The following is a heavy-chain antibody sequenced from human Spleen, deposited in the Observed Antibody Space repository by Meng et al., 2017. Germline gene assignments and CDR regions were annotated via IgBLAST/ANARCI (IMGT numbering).Heavy chain of an antibody. CDR2: IYYSGST. CDR3: ARDRGFGGVIAMNWFDP. Sequence: LRLSCTVSGGSISSGGYYWSWIRQHPGKGLEWIGYIYYSGSTYYNPSLKSRVTISVDTSKNQFSLKLSSVTAADTAVYYCARDRGFGGVIAMNWFDPWGQGTLVTVSS. V-gene: IGHV4-31*03. J-gene: IGHJ5*02. D-gene: IGHD3-16*02. CDR1: GGSISSGGYY.